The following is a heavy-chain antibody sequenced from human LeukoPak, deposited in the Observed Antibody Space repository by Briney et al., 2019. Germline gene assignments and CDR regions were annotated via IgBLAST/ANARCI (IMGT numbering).Heavy chain of an antibody. Sequence: PSETLSLTCTVSGGSISSSSYYWGWIRQPPGEGLEWIGSIYYSGDTYYNPSLKSRVTISVDTSKNQFSLKLSSVTAADTAVYYCARRGPVASSYYFDYWGQGTLVTVSS. J-gene: IGHJ4*02. CDR2: IYYSGDT. CDR1: GGSISSSSYY. CDR3: ARRGPVASSYYFDY. D-gene: IGHD2-2*01. V-gene: IGHV4-39*01.